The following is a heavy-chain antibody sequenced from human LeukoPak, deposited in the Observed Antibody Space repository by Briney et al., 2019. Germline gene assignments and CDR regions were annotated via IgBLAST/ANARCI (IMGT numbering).Heavy chain of an antibody. CDR1: GFTFSSYG. J-gene: IGHJ4*02. V-gene: IGHV3-33*01. D-gene: IGHD6-19*01. CDR3: ARPAVAGIYYFDY. Sequence: GRSLRLSCAASGFTFSSYGMHWVRQAPGKGLEWAAVIWYDGSNKYYADSVKGRFTISRDNSKNTLYLQMNSLRAEDTAVYYCARPAVAGIYYFDYWGQGTLVTVSS. CDR2: IWYDGSNK.